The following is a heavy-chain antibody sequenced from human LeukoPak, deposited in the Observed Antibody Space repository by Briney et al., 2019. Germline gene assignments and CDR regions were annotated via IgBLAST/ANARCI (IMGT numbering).Heavy chain of an antibody. CDR3: ARVAEGYFDY. CDR1: GGSISSGGYY. V-gene: IGHV4-31*03. CDR2: IYYSGST. J-gene: IGHJ4*02. Sequence: SQTLSLTCTVSGGSISSGGYYWSWIRQHPGKGLEWIGYIYYSGSTYYNPSLKSRVTISVDRSKNQFSLKLSSVTAADTAVYYCARVAEGYFDYWGQGTLVTVSS.